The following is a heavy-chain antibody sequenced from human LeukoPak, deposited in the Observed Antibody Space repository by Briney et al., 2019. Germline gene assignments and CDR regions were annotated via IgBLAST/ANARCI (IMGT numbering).Heavy chain of an antibody. CDR1: GDSISNYY. Sequence: PSETLSLTCTVSGDSISNYYWSWIRQPPGRGLEWIGYIYYSGSTNYNPSLRSRVIISLGTSKTHFSLSLSSVTAADTAVYYCARTGYCSSRYCDYYGMDVWGQGTTVTVSS. J-gene: IGHJ6*02. CDR2: IYYSGST. D-gene: IGHD6-13*01. V-gene: IGHV4-59*01. CDR3: ARTGYCSSRYCDYYGMDV.